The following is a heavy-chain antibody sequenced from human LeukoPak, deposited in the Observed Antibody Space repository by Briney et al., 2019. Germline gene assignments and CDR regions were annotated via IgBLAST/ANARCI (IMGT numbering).Heavy chain of an antibody. CDR1: GGSFSGYY. Sequence: SETLSLTCAVYGGSFSGYYWSWIRQPPGKGLEWIGSIYYSGSTYHNPSLKSRVTISVDTSKNQFSLKLSSVTAADTAVYYCARGLNNRKSGRRFDVFEIWGQGTMVTVSS. D-gene: IGHD1-14*01. V-gene: IGHV4-34*01. CDR3: ARGLNNRKSGRRFDVFEI. J-gene: IGHJ3*02. CDR2: IYYSGST.